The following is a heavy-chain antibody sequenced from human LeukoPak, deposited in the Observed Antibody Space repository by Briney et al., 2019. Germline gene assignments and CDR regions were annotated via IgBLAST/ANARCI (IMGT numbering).Heavy chain of an antibody. Sequence: GGSLRLSCAASGFTFRSYGMHWVRQAPGKGLEWVAFIRYDGSNKHYADSVKGRFTISRDNSKDTLYLQMNSLRAEDTAVYYCAKPRVKGTAAAPGAFDIWGQGTMVTVSS. CDR1: GFTFRSYG. V-gene: IGHV3-30*02. J-gene: IGHJ3*02. CDR2: IRYDGSNK. CDR3: AKPRVKGTAAAPGAFDI. D-gene: IGHD6-25*01.